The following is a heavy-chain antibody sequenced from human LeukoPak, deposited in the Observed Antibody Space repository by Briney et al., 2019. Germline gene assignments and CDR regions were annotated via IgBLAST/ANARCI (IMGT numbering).Heavy chain of an antibody. Sequence: GASVKVSCKASGYTFTSYGISWVRQAPGQGLEWMGWISAYNGNTNYAQKLQGRVTMTTDTSTSTAYMELRSLRADDTAVYYCARSGYNWNDGPTFDYWGQGTLVTVSS. CDR1: GYTFTSYG. J-gene: IGHJ4*02. V-gene: IGHV1-18*01. CDR2: ISAYNGNT. CDR3: ARSGYNWNDGPTFDY. D-gene: IGHD1-1*01.